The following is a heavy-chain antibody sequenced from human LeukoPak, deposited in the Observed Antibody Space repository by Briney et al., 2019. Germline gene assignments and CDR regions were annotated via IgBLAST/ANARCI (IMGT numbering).Heavy chain of an antibody. CDR1: GYTFTSYG. V-gene: IGHV1-18*01. CDR2: ISAYNGNT. J-gene: IGHJ6*03. Sequence: ASVRVSCRASGYTFTSYGMSWVRQAPGEGVEWMGWISAYNGNTNYAQKLQGSVTMTTATSTSTAYMELRSLRSDDTAVYYCARGHSGSYFYYYYYMDVWGKGTTVTVSS. CDR3: ARGHSGSYFYYYYYMDV. D-gene: IGHD1-26*01.